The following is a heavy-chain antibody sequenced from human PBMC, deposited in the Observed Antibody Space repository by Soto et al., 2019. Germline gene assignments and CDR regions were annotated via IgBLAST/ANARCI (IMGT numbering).Heavy chain of an antibody. CDR2: IIPIFGPA. CDR3: ASGYSTGWSYGMDV. J-gene: IGHJ6*02. Sequence: SVKGSCKASGGTFSSIAINWVRQAPGQGLEWMGGIIPIFGPANYAQKFQGRVTITADESTSTAYMELSSLRSEDTAVYYCASGYSTGWSYGMDVWGQGTTVTVSS. D-gene: IGHD6-19*01. V-gene: IGHV1-69*13. CDR1: GGTFSSIA.